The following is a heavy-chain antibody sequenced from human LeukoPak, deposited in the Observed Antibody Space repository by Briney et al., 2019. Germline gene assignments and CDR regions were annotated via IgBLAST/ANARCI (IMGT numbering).Heavy chain of an antibody. CDR2: IYGGGAT. D-gene: IGHD6-6*01. CDR3: ARLLPASRHYFDY. V-gene: IGHV3-53*01. Sequence: PGGSLRLSCAASGLTVSSDYMAWVRQAPGKGLEWISVIYGGGATYYADSVQGRFTISRDTSNNALYLQMISLRVEDTAVYHCARLLPASRHYFDYWGLGTPVTVSS. CDR1: GLTVSSDY. J-gene: IGHJ4*02.